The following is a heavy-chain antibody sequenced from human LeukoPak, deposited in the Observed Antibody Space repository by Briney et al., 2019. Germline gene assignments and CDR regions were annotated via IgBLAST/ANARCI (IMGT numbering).Heavy chain of an antibody. CDR2: IHSDGTST. CDR1: GFTFTSYW. J-gene: IGHJ6*02. Sequence: GGSLRLSCAASGFTFTSYWMHWVRQVPGKGLVWVSRIHSDGTSTNYADSVKGRFTISRDNSKNTLYLQMNSLRAEDTAVYYCARDMVRGTYYYYGMDVWGQGTTATVSS. V-gene: IGHV3-74*01. CDR3: ARDMVRGTYYYYGMDV. D-gene: IGHD3-10*01.